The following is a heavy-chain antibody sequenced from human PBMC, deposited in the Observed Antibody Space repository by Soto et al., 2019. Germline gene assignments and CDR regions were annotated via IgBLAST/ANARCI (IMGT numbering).Heavy chain of an antibody. D-gene: IGHD6-19*01. CDR2: IYYSGST. V-gene: IGHV4-59*01. CDR1: GGSISIYY. Sequence: PSGTLSLTCAVSGGSISIYYWSWIRQPPGKGLEWIGYIYYSGSTNYNPSLKSRVTISVDTSKNQFSLKLSSVTAADTAVYYCARSHGAVARFDYWGQGTLVTVSS. J-gene: IGHJ4*02. CDR3: ARSHGAVARFDY.